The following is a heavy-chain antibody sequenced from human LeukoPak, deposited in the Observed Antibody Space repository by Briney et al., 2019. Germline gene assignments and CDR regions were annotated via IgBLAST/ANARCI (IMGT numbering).Heavy chain of an antibody. D-gene: IGHD3-9*01. J-gene: IGHJ4*02. V-gene: IGHV3-23*01. Sequence: GGSLRLSCAASGFTFSSYAMSWVRQAPGKGLEWVSAISGSGGSTYYADSVKGRFTISRDNSKNTLYLQMNSLRAEDTAVYCCAKDWEYDILTGYADYWGQGTLVTVSS. CDR2: ISGSGGST. CDR1: GFTFSSYA. CDR3: AKDWEYDILTGYADY.